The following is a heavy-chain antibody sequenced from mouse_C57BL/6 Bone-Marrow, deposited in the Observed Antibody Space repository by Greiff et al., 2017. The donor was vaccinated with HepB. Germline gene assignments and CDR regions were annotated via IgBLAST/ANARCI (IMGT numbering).Heavy chain of an antibody. CDR1: GYAFSSYW. Sequence: QVQLQQSGAELVKPGASVKISCKASGYAFSSYWMNWVKQRPGKGLEWIGQIYPGDGDTNYNGKFKGKATLTSDKSSSTAYMQLSSLTSEDSAVYFCARGDGYSAWFAYWGQGTLVTVSA. J-gene: IGHJ3*01. CDR2: IYPGDGDT. V-gene: IGHV1-80*01. D-gene: IGHD2-3*01. CDR3: ARGDGYSAWFAY.